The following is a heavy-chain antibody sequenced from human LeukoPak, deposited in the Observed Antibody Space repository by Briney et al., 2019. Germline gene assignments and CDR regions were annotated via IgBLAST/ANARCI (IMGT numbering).Heavy chain of an antibody. Sequence: WESLRLSCAAPGFTFSSYAMSWVRQAPGKGLEWVSAICASGGSTYYADSVKGGFTISRDNSKNTLYLQMNSLRAEDTAVYYCAKTRGDDYGGNPSPFDYWGQGTLVTVSP. CDR2: ICASGGST. D-gene: IGHD4-23*01. CDR1: GFTFSSYA. J-gene: IGHJ4*02. V-gene: IGHV3-23*01. CDR3: AKTRGDDYGGNPSPFDY.